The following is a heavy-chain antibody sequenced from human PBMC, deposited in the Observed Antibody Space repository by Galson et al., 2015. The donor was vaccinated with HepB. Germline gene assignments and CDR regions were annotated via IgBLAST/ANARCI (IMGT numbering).Heavy chain of an antibody. V-gene: IGHV3-30*04. D-gene: IGHD5-12*01. Sequence: SLRLSCAASGFTFSSYAMHWVRQAPGKGLEWVAVISYDGSNKYYADSVKGRFTISRDNSKNTLYLQTNSLRAEDTAVYYCARDGVDIVATIGAFDIWGQGTMVTVSS. CDR2: ISYDGSNK. CDR1: GFTFSSYA. J-gene: IGHJ3*02. CDR3: ARDGVDIVATIGAFDI.